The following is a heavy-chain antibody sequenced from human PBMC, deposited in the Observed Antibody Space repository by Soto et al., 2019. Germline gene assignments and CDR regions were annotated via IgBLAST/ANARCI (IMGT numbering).Heavy chain of an antibody. D-gene: IGHD3-3*01. CDR1: GESIGDSY. V-gene: IGHV4-59*01. CDR2: VHYSGSL. Sequence: QVQLQESGPGLVKSSETLSLKCYVSGESIGDSYWSWIRQPPGGGLEWVGYVHYSGSLNYSPSLKSRVTMSVDTSKNQVSLDLRSVTPADTAVYYCARGRAGFFWSGRRDNWFDPWGQGTLVTVSS. CDR3: ARGRAGFFWSGRRDNWFDP. J-gene: IGHJ5*02.